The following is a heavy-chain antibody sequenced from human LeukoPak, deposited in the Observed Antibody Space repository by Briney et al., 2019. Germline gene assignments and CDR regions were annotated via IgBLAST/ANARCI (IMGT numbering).Heavy chain of an antibody. D-gene: IGHD3-3*01. CDR3: ARVASTFGVPSWFDP. CDR1: GGSISSYY. J-gene: IGHJ5*02. Sequence: PSETLSLTCTVSGGSISSYYWSWIRQPPGKGLEWIGYIYYSGSTNYNPSLKSRVTISVDTSKNQFSLKLSSVTAADTAVYYCARVASTFGVPSWFDPWGQGTLVTVSS. V-gene: IGHV4-59*01. CDR2: IYYSGST.